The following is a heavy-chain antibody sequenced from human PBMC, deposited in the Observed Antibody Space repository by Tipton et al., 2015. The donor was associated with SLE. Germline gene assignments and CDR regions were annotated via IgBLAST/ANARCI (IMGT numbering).Heavy chain of an antibody. CDR3: AKENSNYPFYGMDV. CDR1: GFSFSGSA. Sequence: GSLRLSCVGSGFSFSGSAMSWVRQAPGKGLEWVSAIAASGGSTHYADSVKGRFTISRDNSKNTLYLQMNSLRAEDTALYYCAKENSNYPFYGMDVWGPGTTVTVSS. D-gene: IGHD4-11*01. J-gene: IGHJ6*02. V-gene: IGHV3-23*01. CDR2: IAASGGST.